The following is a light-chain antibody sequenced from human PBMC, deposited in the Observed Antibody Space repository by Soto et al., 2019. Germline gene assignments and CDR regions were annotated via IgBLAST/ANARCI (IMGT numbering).Light chain of an antibody. CDR1: QGISDY. V-gene: IGKV1-9*01. J-gene: IGKJ4*01. CDR2: GAS. Sequence: DIQLTQSPSFLSASVVDRVTISCRASQGISDYLAWYQQKPGKAPKLLIYGASTLQSGVLSRFSGSASGTEFTLNINRLQPQEFATYFCQQFNAYQLTFGGGTRLEIK. CDR3: QQFNAYQLT.